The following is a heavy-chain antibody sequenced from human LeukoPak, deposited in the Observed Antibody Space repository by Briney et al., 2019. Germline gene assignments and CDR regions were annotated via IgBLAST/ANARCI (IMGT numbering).Heavy chain of an antibody. CDR1: GYTFTSYG. CDR3: ARVGYDFWSGLNWFDP. Sequence: ASVKVSCKASGYTFTSYGISWVRQAPGQGLEWMGWISAYNGNTNYAQKLQGRVTMTTDTSTSTAYMELRSLRSDDTVVYYCARVGYDFWSGLNWFDPWGQGTLVTVSS. J-gene: IGHJ5*02. D-gene: IGHD3-3*01. V-gene: IGHV1-18*01. CDR2: ISAYNGNT.